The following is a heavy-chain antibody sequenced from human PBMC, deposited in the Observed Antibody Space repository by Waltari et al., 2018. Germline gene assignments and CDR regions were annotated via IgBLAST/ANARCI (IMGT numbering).Heavy chain of an antibody. CDR3: ARSTTDYGDYGRGDY. D-gene: IGHD4-17*01. J-gene: IGHJ4*02. V-gene: IGHV4-38-2*01. CDR2: IYHSGST. Sequence: QVQLQESGPGLVKPSETLSLTCAVSGYSISSGYYWGWIRPPPGKGLEWIGSIYHSGSTYYNPSLKSRVTISVDTSKNQFSLKLSSVTAADTAVYYCARSTTDYGDYGRGDYWGQGTLVTVSS. CDR1: GYSISSGYY.